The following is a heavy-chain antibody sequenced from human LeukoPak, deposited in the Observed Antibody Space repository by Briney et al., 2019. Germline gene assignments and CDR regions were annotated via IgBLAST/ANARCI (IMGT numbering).Heavy chain of an antibody. Sequence: SETLSLTCTVSGGSISSYYWSWIRQPAGKGLEWIGRIYTSGSTNYNPSLKSRVTMSVDTSKNQFSLKLSSVTAADTAVHYCARDTTMVRGAPGFDYWGQGTLVTVSS. CDR3: ARDTTMVRGAPGFDY. CDR2: IYTSGST. CDR1: GGSISSYY. D-gene: IGHD3-10*01. V-gene: IGHV4-4*07. J-gene: IGHJ4*02.